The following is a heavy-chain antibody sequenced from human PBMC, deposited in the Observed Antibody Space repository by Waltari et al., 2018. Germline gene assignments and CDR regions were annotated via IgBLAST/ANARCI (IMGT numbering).Heavy chain of an antibody. J-gene: IGHJ4*02. CDR3: VTGLTTVTAKDYFDH. V-gene: IGHV3-7*01. Sequence: EVQLVESGGGSVQPGGSLRLSCAASGMTLSSYWMSWVRQAPGRGLGWLANIKQDGSEKNYVDSVEGRFSISRDNAQNSLYLQMNSLRAEDTAIYYCVTGLTTVTAKDYFDHWGQGALVTVSS. CDR2: IKQDGSEK. CDR1: GMTLSSYW. D-gene: IGHD4-17*01.